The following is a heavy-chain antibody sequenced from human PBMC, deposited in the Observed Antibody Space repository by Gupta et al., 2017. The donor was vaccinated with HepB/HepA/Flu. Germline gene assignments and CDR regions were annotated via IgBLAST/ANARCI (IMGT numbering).Heavy chain of an antibody. D-gene: IGHD3-16*02. CDR3: ARLEKLAAMAGYTGYHAMDV. CDR1: GGSLSGHY. CDR2: IYYTGGT. J-gene: IGHJ6*02. V-gene: IGHV4-59*11. Sequence: QVQLQESGPGLVKPSETLSLTCIVSGGSLSGHYWSWIRQPPGKGLEWIGYIYYTGGTNYDPSFMSRVTISVDTSKNQFSLNLRSVTAAETDVYFCARLEKLAAMAGYTGYHAMDVWGQGTMVTVSS.